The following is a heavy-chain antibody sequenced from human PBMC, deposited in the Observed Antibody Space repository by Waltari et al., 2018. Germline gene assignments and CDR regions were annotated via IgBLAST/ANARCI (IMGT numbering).Heavy chain of an antibody. V-gene: IGHV3-9*03. J-gene: IGHJ4*02. CDR1: GFTFDDYA. Sequence: EVQLMESGGGLVQPGRSLRLSCAASGFTFDDYAMHWVRPAPGKGLEWVSGISWNSGSIGYADSVKGRFTISRDNAKNSLYLQMNSLRAEDMALYYCAKGYSSSWSRGYFDYWGQGTLVTVSS. CDR2: ISWNSGSI. D-gene: IGHD6-13*01. CDR3: AKGYSSSWSRGYFDY.